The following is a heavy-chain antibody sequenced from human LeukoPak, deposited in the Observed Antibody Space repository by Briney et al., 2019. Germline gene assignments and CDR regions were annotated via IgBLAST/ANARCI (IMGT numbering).Heavy chain of an antibody. V-gene: IGHV4-61*02. CDR2: IYTSGST. Sequence: SETLSLTCTVSGGSISSGSYYWSWIRQPAGKGLEWIGRIYTSGSTNYNPSLKSRVTISVDTSKNQFSLKLSSVTAADTAVYYCARHRGRKVGATKAFDIWGQGTMVTISS. J-gene: IGHJ3*02. CDR3: ARHRGRKVGATKAFDI. CDR1: GGSISSGSYY. D-gene: IGHD1-26*01.